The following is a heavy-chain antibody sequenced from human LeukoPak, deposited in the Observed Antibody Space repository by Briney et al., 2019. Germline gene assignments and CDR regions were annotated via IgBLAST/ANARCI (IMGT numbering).Heavy chain of an antibody. Sequence: SETLSLTCTVSGGFISSSSYYWGWIRQPPGKGLEWIGSIYYSGSTYYNPSLKSRVTISVDTSKNQFSLKLSSVTAADTAVYYCARVMVRGVEIGFIGMDVWGQGTTVTVSS. J-gene: IGHJ6*02. V-gene: IGHV4-39*01. CDR1: GGFISSSSYY. CDR2: IYYSGST. CDR3: ARVMVRGVEIGFIGMDV. D-gene: IGHD3-10*01.